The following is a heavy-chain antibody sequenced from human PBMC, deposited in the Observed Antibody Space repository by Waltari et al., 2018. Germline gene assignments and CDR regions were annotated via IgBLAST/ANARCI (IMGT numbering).Heavy chain of an antibody. CDR3: AKDRYYDSSGYGY. CDR2: IRYDGSNK. V-gene: IGHV3-30*02. Sequence: QVQLVESGGGVVQPGGSLRLSCAASGFTFSSYGLHWVRPAPGKGLEWVAFIRYDGSNKYYADSVKGRFTISRDNSKNTLYLQMNSLRAEDTAVYYCAKDRYYDSSGYGYWGQGTLVTVSS. D-gene: IGHD3-22*01. CDR1: GFTFSSYG. J-gene: IGHJ4*02.